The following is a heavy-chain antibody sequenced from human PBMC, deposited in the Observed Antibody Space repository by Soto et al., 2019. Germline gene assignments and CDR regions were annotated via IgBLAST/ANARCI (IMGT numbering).Heavy chain of an antibody. J-gene: IGHJ5*02. V-gene: IGHV1-69*12. CDR2: IIPIFGTA. D-gene: IGHD2-15*01. Sequence: QVQLVQSGAEVKKPGSSVKVSCKASGGTFSSYAISWVRQAPGQGLEWMGGIIPIFGTANYAQKFQGRVMITADESTSTAYMELSSLRSEDTAVYYCASLYCSGGSCYSAVLGWFDPWGQGTLVTVSS. CDR1: GGTFSSYA. CDR3: ASLYCSGGSCYSAVLGWFDP.